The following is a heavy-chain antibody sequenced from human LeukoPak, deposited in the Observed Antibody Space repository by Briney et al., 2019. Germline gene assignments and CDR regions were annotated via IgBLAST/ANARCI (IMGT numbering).Heavy chain of an antibody. CDR1: GFTFSSYW. V-gene: IGHV3-74*01. Sequence: GGSLRLSCAASGFTFSSYWMHWVRQAPGKGLVWVSRINTDGSSTSYADSVKGRFTISRDNAKNTLYLQMNSLRAEDTAVYYCARDRTPYYYDSSGYCWGQATLVTVSS. J-gene: IGHJ4*02. CDR3: ARDRTPYYYDSSGYC. D-gene: IGHD3-22*01. CDR2: INTDGSST.